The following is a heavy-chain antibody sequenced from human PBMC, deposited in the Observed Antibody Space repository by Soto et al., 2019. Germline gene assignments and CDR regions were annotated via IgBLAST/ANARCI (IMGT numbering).Heavy chain of an antibody. D-gene: IGHD2-2*01. CDR1: GFTFSNFA. Sequence: EVHVLESGGGSVQPGGSLRLSCAASGFTFSNFAMSWVRHAPGKGLEWVSEITGSTGTTYYADSVKGRFIISRDNSKNTLHLQMNSLRAEDTAVYYCAKDTSSSLYYMDVWGKGTTVTVSS. J-gene: IGHJ6*03. CDR2: ITGSTGTT. CDR3: AKDTSSSLYYMDV. V-gene: IGHV3-23*01.